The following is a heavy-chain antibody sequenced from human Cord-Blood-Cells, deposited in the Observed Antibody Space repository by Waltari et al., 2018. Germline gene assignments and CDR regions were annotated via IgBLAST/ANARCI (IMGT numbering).Heavy chain of an antibody. CDR1: GFTFDDYA. V-gene: IGHV3-9*01. J-gene: IGHJ3*02. CDR2: IIWNSGSI. D-gene: IGHD4-17*01. CDR3: AKAPIDYFAFDI. Sequence: EVQLVASGGGLVQPGRSLRLSCAASGFTFDDYAMHWFRQAPGKGLEWVSGIIWNSGSIGYADSVKGRFTISRDNAKNSLYLQMNSLRAEDTALYYCAKAPIDYFAFDIWGQGTMVTVSS.